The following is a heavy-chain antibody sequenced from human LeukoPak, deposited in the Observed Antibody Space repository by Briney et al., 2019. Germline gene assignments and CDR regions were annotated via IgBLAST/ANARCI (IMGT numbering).Heavy chain of an antibody. D-gene: IGHD3-22*01. CDR3: ARDGDSSPFDY. V-gene: IGHV3-64*01. J-gene: IGHJ4*02. CDR1: GFTFSSYA. Sequence: GGSLRLSCAASGFTFSSYAMHWVRQAPGEGLEYVSAISSNGGSTYYANSVKGRFTISRDNSKNTLYLQMGSLRAEDMAVYYCARDGDSSPFDYWGQGTLVTVSS. CDR2: ISSNGGST.